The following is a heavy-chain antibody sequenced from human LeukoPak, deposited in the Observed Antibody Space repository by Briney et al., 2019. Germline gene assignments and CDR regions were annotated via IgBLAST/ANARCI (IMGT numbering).Heavy chain of an antibody. V-gene: IGHV1-18*01. CDR1: GYTFTNYT. J-gene: IGHJ6*02. Sequence: GASVKVSCKASGYTFTNYTLNWVRQAPGQGLEWMGWISAYNGNTNYAQKLQGRVTMTTDTSTSTAYMELRSLRSDDTAVYYCASIAVDSYYGMDVWGQGTTVTVSS. D-gene: IGHD6-19*01. CDR2: ISAYNGNT. CDR3: ASIAVDSYYGMDV.